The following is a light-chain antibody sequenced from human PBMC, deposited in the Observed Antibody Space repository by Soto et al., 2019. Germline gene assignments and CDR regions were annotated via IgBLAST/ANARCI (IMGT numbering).Light chain of an antibody. V-gene: IGKV1-39*01. Sequence: DIRLTQSPSSLSASVGDRVTITCRASQNIGNYLNWYQEKSGKAPKLLIYAAYSLPSDVPQRFSVSGSGADFPLTISSLQPEDFAPYYCQQGNSVPLTFGGGTKVEIK. CDR1: QNIGNY. CDR3: QQGNSVPLT. CDR2: AAY. J-gene: IGKJ4*01.